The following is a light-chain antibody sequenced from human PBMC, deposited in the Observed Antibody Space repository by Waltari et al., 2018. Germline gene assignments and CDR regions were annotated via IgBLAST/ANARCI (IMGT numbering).Light chain of an antibody. CDR2: GAS. CDR1: QSVGYN. CDR3: QQYNNWQIT. Sequence: EVVMTPSPATLSVSPGERVTLSCRASQSVGYNLAWFQQQPGQAPRILIYGASTRATDIPDRFSGSGSGTAFTLTISSLQSEDFANYYCQQYNNWQITFDQGTRLDLK. V-gene: IGKV3-15*01. J-gene: IGKJ5*01.